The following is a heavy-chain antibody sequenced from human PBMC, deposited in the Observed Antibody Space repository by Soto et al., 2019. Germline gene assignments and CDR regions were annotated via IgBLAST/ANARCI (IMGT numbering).Heavy chain of an antibody. CDR3: ARGLEEWGKPTVS. Sequence: EVQLVESGGGLVQPGGSLRLSCAASGFTFSSHWMHWVRQAPGKGLVWVSRINGDGSSTTYADSVKGLFTISRENAKSTLYLQINSLRAENTAGYYCARGLEEWGKPTVSWGQGTWVTVSS. V-gene: IGHV3-74*01. CDR2: INGDGSST. CDR1: GFTFSSHW. D-gene: IGHD3-16*01. J-gene: IGHJ3*01.